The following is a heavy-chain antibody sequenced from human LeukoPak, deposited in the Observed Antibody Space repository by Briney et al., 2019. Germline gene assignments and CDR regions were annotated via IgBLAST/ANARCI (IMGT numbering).Heavy chain of an antibody. Sequence: ASVKVSCKAFGYIFSDYNMHWVRQAPGQGLEWMGWINPNSGGTNYAQKFQGRVTMTRDTSISTAYMELSRLRSDDTAVYYCARGGRELDYYYYYYYMDVWGKGTTVTISS. CDR3: ARGGRELDYYYYYYYMDV. CDR1: GYIFSDYN. D-gene: IGHD3-10*01. J-gene: IGHJ6*03. V-gene: IGHV1-2*02. CDR2: INPNSGGT.